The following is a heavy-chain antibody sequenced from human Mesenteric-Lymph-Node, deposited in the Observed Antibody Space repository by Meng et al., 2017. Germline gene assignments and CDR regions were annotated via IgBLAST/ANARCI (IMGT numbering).Heavy chain of an antibody. Sequence: QLQESGPGLVKPAGTLSLPCAGSGGSVSISTWWSWVRQPPGKGLEWIGEIYHSGGTNYNPSLRGRVTISLDKSKNQFSLTLRSVTAADTAVYYCARDPYATGWAGWGQGTLVTVSS. CDR3: ARDPYATGWAG. CDR2: IYHSGGT. CDR1: GGSVSISTW. V-gene: IGHV4-4*02. D-gene: IGHD6-19*01. J-gene: IGHJ4*02.